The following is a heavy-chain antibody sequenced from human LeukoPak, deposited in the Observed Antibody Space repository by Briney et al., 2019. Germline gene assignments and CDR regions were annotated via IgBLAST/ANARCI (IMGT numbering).Heavy chain of an antibody. J-gene: IGHJ4*02. V-gene: IGHV3-30*04. D-gene: IGHD6-13*01. CDR2: ISYDGSNK. Sequence: PGGSLRLSCAASGFTFSSYAMHWVRQAPGKGLEWVAVISYDGSNKYYADSVKGRFTISRDNSKNTLYLQMNSLRAEDTAVYYCAREGQLALYYFDYWGQGPWSPSPQ. CDR1: GFTFSSYA. CDR3: AREGQLALYYFDY.